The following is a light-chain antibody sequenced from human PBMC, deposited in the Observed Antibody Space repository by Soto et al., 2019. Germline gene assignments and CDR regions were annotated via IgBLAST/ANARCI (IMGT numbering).Light chain of an antibody. V-gene: IGKV1-5*03. Sequence: DVPMTQSPSTLPASGGDRVTITCGASESISSWLAWYQQKPGKAPKLLIYKASSLESGVPSRFSGSGSGTEFTLTISSLQPDDFATYYCQQYNSYSPLTFGGGTKV. CDR1: ESISSW. CDR2: KAS. CDR3: QQYNSYSPLT. J-gene: IGKJ4*01.